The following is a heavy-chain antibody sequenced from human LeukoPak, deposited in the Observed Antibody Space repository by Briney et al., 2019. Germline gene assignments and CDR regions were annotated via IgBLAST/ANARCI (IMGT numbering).Heavy chain of an antibody. Sequence: PGGSLRLSCAASGFXFSSYSINWVRQAPGKGLEWVSYISSSSSRIYYADSVKGRFTISRDNAKNSLYLQMNSLRDEDTAVYYCARDYEGLVWFGKLSYWGQGTLVTVSS. CDR3: ARDYEGLVWFGKLSY. CDR2: ISSSSSRI. D-gene: IGHD3-10*01. CDR1: GFXFSSYS. V-gene: IGHV3-48*02. J-gene: IGHJ4*02.